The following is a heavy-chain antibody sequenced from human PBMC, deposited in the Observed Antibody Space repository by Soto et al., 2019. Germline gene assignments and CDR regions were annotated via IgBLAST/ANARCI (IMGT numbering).Heavy chain of an antibody. CDR3: AGSIVEETALDY. V-gene: IGHV1-3*01. CDR2: INAGNGNT. J-gene: IGHJ4*02. CDR1: GYTFTSYA. Sequence: ASVKVSCKASGYTFTSYAMHWVRQSPGQRLEWMGWINAGNGNTKYSQKFQGRVTITRDTSASTAYMELSSLRSEDTAVYYCAGSIVEETALDYLGRRTLVIVSS. D-gene: IGHD2-21*02.